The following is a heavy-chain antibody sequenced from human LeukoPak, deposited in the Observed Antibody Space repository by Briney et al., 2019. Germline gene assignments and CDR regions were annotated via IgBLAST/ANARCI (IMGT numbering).Heavy chain of an antibody. Sequence: GGSLRLSCAASGFTFTSYWMTWVRQAPGKGLYWVANIKQDGSEKYYVDSVKGRFTISRDNAKNSLYLQVNSLRAEDTAVYYCVRGPTLDYWGRGTLVTVSS. D-gene: IGHD2-15*01. J-gene: IGHJ4*02. V-gene: IGHV3-7*01. CDR2: IKQDGSEK. CDR3: VRGPTLDY. CDR1: GFTFTSYW.